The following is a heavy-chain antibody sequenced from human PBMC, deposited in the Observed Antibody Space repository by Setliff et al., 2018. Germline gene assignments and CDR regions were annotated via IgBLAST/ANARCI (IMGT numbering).Heavy chain of an antibody. D-gene: IGHD2-2*02. CDR1: GGSFSGYY. CDR3: ARQWTDCTSANCYTMAYYYYYMDV. J-gene: IGHJ6*03. V-gene: IGHV4-4*08. Sequence: SETLSLTCTVSGGSFSGYYWSWIRQPPGKGLEWIGYVHTSGRTNYNPSLKSRVTISVDTSRTQFSLKLSSVTAADTAVYYCARQWTDCTSANCYTMAYYYYYMDVWGKGTTVTVSS. CDR2: VHTSGRT.